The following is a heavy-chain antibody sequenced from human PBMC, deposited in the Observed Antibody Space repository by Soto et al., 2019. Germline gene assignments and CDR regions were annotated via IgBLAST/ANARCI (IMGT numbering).Heavy chain of an antibody. D-gene: IGHD6-19*01. CDR3: ARLSLSSGWYPFDY. Sequence: AETLSLTCTVSGGAIVSSSYCFVCIGQAPGKGLEWIGSIYYSGSTYYNPSLKSRVTISVDTSKNQFSLKLSSVTAADTAVYYCARLSLSSGWYPFDYWGQGTLVTVSS. CDR1: GGAIVSSSYC. V-gene: IGHV4-39*01. J-gene: IGHJ4*02. CDR2: IYYSGST.